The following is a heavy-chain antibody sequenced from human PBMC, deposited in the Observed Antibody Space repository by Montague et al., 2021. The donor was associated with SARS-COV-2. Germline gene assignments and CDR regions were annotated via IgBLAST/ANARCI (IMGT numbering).Heavy chain of an antibody. D-gene: IGHD3-3*01. Sequence: SETLSLTCAVYGGSFSGHYWSWIRQPPGKGLEWIGEVNHSGSTNYNPSLKSRVTISVDTSKNQFSLKMNSGSAADTAVYYCARGQVTIFGVLIMLPGAGAFDIGGRGT. CDR3: ARGQVTIFGVLIMLPGAGAFDI. V-gene: IGHV4-34*01. J-gene: IGHJ3*02. CDR1: GGSFSGHY. CDR2: VNHSGST.